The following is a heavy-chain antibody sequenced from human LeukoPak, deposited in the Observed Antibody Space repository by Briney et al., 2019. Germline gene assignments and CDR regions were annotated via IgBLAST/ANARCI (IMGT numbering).Heavy chain of an antibody. D-gene: IGHD1-1*01. Sequence: SVRVSCKASGGTFSSYAISWVRQAPGQGLEWMGGIIPIFGTANYAQKFQGRVTITTDESTSAAYMELSSLRSEDTAVYYCASSRTGTTLEVDYWGQGTLVTVSS. V-gene: IGHV1-69*05. CDR2: IIPIFGTA. J-gene: IGHJ4*02. CDR1: GGTFSSYA. CDR3: ASSRTGTTLEVDY.